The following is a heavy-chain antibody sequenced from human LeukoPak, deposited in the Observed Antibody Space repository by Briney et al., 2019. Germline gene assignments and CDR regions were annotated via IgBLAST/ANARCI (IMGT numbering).Heavy chain of an antibody. CDR1: GFTFSRHW. J-gene: IGHJ4*02. CDR3: APPPIAATGN. V-gene: IGHV3-7*01. CDR2: IKQDGSEK. D-gene: IGHD6-13*01. Sequence: PGGSLRLSCVASGFTFSRHWMTWVRQAPGKGLEWAGSIKQDGSEKYYVDSVKGRFTISRDNAKKSLYLQMNSLRAEDTAVYYCAPPPIAATGNWGQGTLVTVSS.